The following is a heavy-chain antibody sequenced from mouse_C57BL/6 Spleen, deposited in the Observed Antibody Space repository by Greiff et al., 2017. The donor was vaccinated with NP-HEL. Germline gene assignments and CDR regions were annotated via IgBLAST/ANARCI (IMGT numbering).Heavy chain of an antibody. J-gene: IGHJ4*01. CDR3: ARVGDGYYYAMDY. CDR1: GFTFSSYA. Sequence: EVKLVESGGGLVKPGGSLQLSCAASGFTFSSYAMSWVRQTPEKRLEWVATISDGGSYTYYPDNVKGRFTISRDNAKNNLYLQMSHLKSEDTAMYYCARVGDGYYYAMDYWGQGTSVTVSS. V-gene: IGHV5-4*03. D-gene: IGHD2-3*01. CDR2: ISDGGSYT.